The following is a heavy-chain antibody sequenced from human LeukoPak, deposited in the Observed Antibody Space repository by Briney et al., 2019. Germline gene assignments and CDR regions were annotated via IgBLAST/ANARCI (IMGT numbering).Heavy chain of an antibody. CDR2: ISAYKGNT. CDR3: ARDLYYYGSGSYYAVFDV. V-gene: IGHV1-18*01. Sequence: ASVKVSCKASGYTFSTYGISWVRQAPGQGLEWMGWISAYKGNTYYAQKLQGRVTMTTDTSTSTAYMELRSLRSDDTAIYYCARDLYYYGSGSYYAVFDVWGQGTMVTVSS. CDR1: GYTFSTYG. D-gene: IGHD3-10*01. J-gene: IGHJ3*01.